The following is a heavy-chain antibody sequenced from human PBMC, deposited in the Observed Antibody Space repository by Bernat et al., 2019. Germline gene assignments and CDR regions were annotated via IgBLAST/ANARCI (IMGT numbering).Heavy chain of an antibody. Sequence: EVQLVESGGGVVQPGGSLRLSCAASGFTFDDYAMHWVRQAPGKGLEWVSLISGDGDSTYYADSVKGRFTISRDNSKNSLYLQMDSLRTEDTAFYYCVKDSIAVAGLNFDFWGQGTLVTVSS. CDR2: ISGDGDST. CDR3: VKDSIAVAGLNFDF. D-gene: IGHD6-19*01. J-gene: IGHJ4*02. V-gene: IGHV3-43*02. CDR1: GFTFDDYA.